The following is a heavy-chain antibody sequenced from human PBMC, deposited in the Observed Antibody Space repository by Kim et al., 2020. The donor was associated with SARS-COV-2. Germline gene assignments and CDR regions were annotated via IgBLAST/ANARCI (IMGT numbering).Heavy chain of an antibody. D-gene: IGHD3-10*01. J-gene: IGHJ5*02. CDR2: IIPILGIA. V-gene: IGHV1-69*04. CDR1: GGTFSSYT. Sequence: SVKVSCKASGGTFSSYTISWVRQAPGQGLEWMGRIIPILGIANYAQKFQGRVTITADKSTSTAYMELSSLRSEDTAVYYCAREGGYYYGSGRPNWFDPWGQGTLVTVSS. CDR3: AREGGYYYGSGRPNWFDP.